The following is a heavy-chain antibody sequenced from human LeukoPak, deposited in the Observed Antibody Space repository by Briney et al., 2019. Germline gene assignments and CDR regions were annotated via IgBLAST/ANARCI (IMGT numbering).Heavy chain of an antibody. Sequence: GASLKISCKGSGYKFTSFWIGWVRQLPGKGLEWMGLINPGDSDTRYSPSFQGQVTISADKSVSTAYLQWSRLKASDTAMYYCARGNNENYYDWFDPWGQGTLVTVSS. D-gene: IGHD3-22*01. CDR2: INPGDSDT. CDR1: GYKFTSFW. CDR3: ARGNNENYYDWFDP. V-gene: IGHV5-51*01. J-gene: IGHJ5*02.